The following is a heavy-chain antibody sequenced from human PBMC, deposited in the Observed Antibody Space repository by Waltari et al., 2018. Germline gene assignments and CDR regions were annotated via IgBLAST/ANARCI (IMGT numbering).Heavy chain of an antibody. CDR3: AKILDTASYGMDV. CDR1: SFPFSRHA. J-gene: IGHJ6*02. Sequence: EVQLLESGGGLVQPGGSLRLSCAASSFPFSRHALSWARQAPGKGLEWVSAISGSGGSTYYADSVKGRFTISRDNSKNTLYLQMNSLRAEDTAVYYCAKILDTASYGMDVWGQGTTVTVSS. V-gene: IGHV3-23*01. D-gene: IGHD5-18*01. CDR2: ISGSGGST.